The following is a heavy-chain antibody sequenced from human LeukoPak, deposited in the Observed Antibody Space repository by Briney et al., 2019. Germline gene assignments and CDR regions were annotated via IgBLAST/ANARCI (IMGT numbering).Heavy chain of an antibody. CDR3: ASSYYDILTGYSTWFDP. CDR1: GGSISSGSYY. D-gene: IGHD3-9*01. Sequence: SETLSLTCTVSGGSISSGSYYWSWIRQPAGKGLEWIGRIYTSGSTNYNPSLKSRVTISVDTSKNQFSLKLSSVTAADTAVYYCASSYYDILTGYSTWFDPWGQGTLVTVSS. CDR2: IYTSGST. J-gene: IGHJ5*02. V-gene: IGHV4-61*02.